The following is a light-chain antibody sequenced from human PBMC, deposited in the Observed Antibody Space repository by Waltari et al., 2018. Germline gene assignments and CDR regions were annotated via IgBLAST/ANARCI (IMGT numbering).Light chain of an antibody. J-gene: IGKJ2*02. CDR1: QSVSSN. CDR3: QQYNNWPPWT. V-gene: IGKV3-15*01. CDR2: GAS. Sequence: EIVMTQSPATLSVSPGERPTLPCRASQSVSSNLAWYQQKPGQAPRLLIYGASTRATGIPARFSGSGSGTEFTLTISSMQSEDFAVYYCQQYNNWPPWTFGQGTKLEIK.